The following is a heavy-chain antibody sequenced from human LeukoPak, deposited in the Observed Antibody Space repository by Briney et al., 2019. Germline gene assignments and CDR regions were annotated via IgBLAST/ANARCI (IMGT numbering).Heavy chain of an antibody. CDR3: ARGPRPIVVVPAAILVGSRGYLGPYYYYMDV. D-gene: IGHD2-2*01. Sequence: GGSLRLSCAASGFTFSSYSMNWVRQAPGKGLEWVSYISSSSSTIYYADSVKGRFTISRDNAKNSLYLQMNSLRAEDTAVYYCARGPRPIVVVPAAILVGSRGYLGPYYYYMDVWGKGTTVTVSS. J-gene: IGHJ6*03. CDR2: ISSSSSTI. CDR1: GFTFSSYS. V-gene: IGHV3-48*01.